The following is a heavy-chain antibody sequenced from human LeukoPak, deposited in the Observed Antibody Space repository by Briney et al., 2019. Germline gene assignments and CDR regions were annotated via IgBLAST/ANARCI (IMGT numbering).Heavy chain of an antibody. CDR3: ARDGAGGNMEYYFDY. CDR1: GFTFSSYG. CDR2: ISYDGSNK. Sequence: GGSLRLSCAASGFTFSSYGMHWVRQAPGKGLEWVAVISYDGSNKYYADSVKGRFTISRGNSKNTLYLQMNSLRAEDTAVYYCARDGAGGNMEYYFDYWGQGTLVTVSS. V-gene: IGHV3-30*03. J-gene: IGHJ4*02. D-gene: IGHD3-3*01.